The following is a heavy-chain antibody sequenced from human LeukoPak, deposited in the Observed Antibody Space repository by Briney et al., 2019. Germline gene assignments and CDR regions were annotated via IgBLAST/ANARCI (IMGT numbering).Heavy chain of an antibody. CDR2: TSSSGSTI. D-gene: IGHD3-22*01. CDR3: ARSNIDYYYDSSGSHFDY. V-gene: IGHV3-48*04. J-gene: IGHJ4*02. CDR1: GFIFSSYS. Sequence: GSLRLSCVASGFIFSSYSMNWVRQAPGKGLEWVSYTSSSGSTIYYADSVKGRFTISRDNAKNSLYLQMNSLRAEDTAVYYCARSNIDYYYDSSGSHFDYWGQGTLVTVSS.